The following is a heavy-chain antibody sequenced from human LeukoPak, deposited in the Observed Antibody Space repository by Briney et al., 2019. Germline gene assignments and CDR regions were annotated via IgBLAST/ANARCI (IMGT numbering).Heavy chain of an antibody. CDR3: ARSRISAPVDY. J-gene: IGHJ4*02. CDR2: INTHSGGT. V-gene: IGHV1-2*02. CDR1: GYTFAYYY. D-gene: IGHD6-6*01. Sequence: ASVKVSCKASGYTFAYYYMHWVRQAPGQGLEWMGWINTHSGGTSYAQKFQGRVTMTRDTSNRKGFMELKSLGSDDTAVYYCARSRISAPVDYWGQGTLVTVSS.